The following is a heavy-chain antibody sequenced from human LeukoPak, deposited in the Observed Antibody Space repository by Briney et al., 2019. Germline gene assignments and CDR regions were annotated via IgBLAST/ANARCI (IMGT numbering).Heavy chain of an antibody. D-gene: IGHD1-1*01. CDR1: GDSVSSNSAA. CDR3: ARTTVHDGYNYYGTDV. CDR2: TYYRSRWYD. Sequence: SQTLSLTCAISGDSVSSNSAAWNWIRQSPSRGLEWLGRTYYRSRWYDEYAVSVKSRITIKPDTSKNQFSLQLNSVTPEDTAVYYCARTTVHDGYNYYGTDVWGQGTTVTVSS. J-gene: IGHJ6*02. V-gene: IGHV6-1*01.